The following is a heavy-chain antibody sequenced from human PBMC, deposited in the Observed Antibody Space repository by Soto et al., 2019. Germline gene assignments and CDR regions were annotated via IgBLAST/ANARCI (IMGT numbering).Heavy chain of an antibody. D-gene: IGHD4-17*01. CDR2: ISGSGDST. Sequence: EVQLLESGGGLVQPGGSLRLSCAASGFTFSSYAMSWVRQAPGKGLEWVTAISGSGDSTYYADSVKGRFTISRDNSKNTQYLQMNSLRAEDTAVYYCAKRTVGWYFDLWGRGTLVTVSS. CDR3: AKRTVGWYFDL. CDR1: GFTFSSYA. J-gene: IGHJ2*01. V-gene: IGHV3-23*01.